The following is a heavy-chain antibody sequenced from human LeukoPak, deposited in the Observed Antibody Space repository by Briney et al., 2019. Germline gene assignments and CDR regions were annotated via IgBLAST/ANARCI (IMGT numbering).Heavy chain of an antibody. Sequence: PGGSLRLSCAASGFIFTDYWMNWVRQAPGKGLEWAAMIKYDGIDTQYLDSVKGRFTISRDNAKNSLYLQMNSLRAEDTAVYYCASIAAAGTDTLDIWGQGATVTVSS. CDR2: IKYDGIDT. D-gene: IGHD6-13*01. V-gene: IGHV3-7*01. J-gene: IGHJ3*02. CDR1: GFIFTDYW. CDR3: ASIAAAGTDTLDI.